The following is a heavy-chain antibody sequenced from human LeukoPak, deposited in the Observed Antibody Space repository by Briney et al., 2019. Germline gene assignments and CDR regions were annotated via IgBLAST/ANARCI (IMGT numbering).Heavy chain of an antibody. CDR1: GDSIRSSTYY. CDR3: ARHPGVAAALFS. J-gene: IGHJ5*02. CDR2: TYCSGSA. V-gene: IGHV4-39*02. Sequence: SETLSLTCTVSGDSIRSSTYYWGWIRQPPGKGLEWIGSTYCSGSAYYNPSLGSRVAISVDTSKNHFSLNLTSVTAADTGVYYCARHPGVAAALFSWGQGILVTVSS. D-gene: IGHD6-13*01.